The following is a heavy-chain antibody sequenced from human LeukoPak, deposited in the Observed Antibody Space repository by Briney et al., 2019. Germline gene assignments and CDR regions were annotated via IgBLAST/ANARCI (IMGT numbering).Heavy chain of an antibody. CDR1: GFTFGDYA. Sequence: PGGSLRLSCTASGFTFGDYAMSWVRQAPGKGPEWVGFIRSKAYGGTTEYAASVKGRFTISRDDSKSIAYLQMNSLKTEDTAVSYCTRDRILWFRELLGWFDPWGQGTLVTVSS. V-gene: IGHV3-49*04. CDR2: IRSKAYGGTT. CDR3: TRDRILWFRELLGWFDP. J-gene: IGHJ5*02. D-gene: IGHD3-10*01.